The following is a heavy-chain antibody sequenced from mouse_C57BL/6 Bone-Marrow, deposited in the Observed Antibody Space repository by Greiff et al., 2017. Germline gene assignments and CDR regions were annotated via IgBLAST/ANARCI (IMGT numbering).Heavy chain of an antibody. CDR2: IYPGSGNT. CDR3: ARSGGLRFYAMDY. J-gene: IGHJ4*01. D-gene: IGHD2-2*01. CDR1: GYTFTDYY. V-gene: IGHV1-76*01. Sequence: QVQLQQSGAELVRPGASVKLSCKASGYTFTDYYINWVKQRPGQGLEWIARIYPGSGNTYYNEKFKGKATLTAEKSSSTAYMQLSSLTSEVSAVYFCARSGGLRFYAMDYWGQGTSVTVSS.